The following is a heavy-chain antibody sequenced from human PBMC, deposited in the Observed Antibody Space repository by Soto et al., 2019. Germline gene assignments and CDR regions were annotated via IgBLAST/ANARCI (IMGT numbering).Heavy chain of an antibody. D-gene: IGHD3-16*02. J-gene: IGHJ6*03. CDR2: ISGSGGST. CDR1: GFTFSSYA. CDR3: AKTARWGSYRDYYYYMDV. Sequence: GGSLRLSCAASGFTFSSYAMSWVRQAPGKGLEWVSAISGSGGSTYYADSVKGRFTISRDNSKNTLYLQMNSLRAEDTAVYYCAKTARWGSYRDYYYYMDVWGKGTTVTVSS. V-gene: IGHV3-23*01.